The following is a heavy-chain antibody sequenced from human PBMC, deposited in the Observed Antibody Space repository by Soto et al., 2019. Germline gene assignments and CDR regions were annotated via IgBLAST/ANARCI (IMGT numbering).Heavy chain of an antibody. Sequence: GGSLRLSCAASGSTFSSYSMNWVRQAPGKGLEWVSSISSSSYIYYADSVKGRFTISRDNAKNSLYLQMNSLRAEDTAVYYCARDQCDGYNCFGGQGTLVTVSS. J-gene: IGHJ4*02. CDR3: ARDQCDGYNCF. V-gene: IGHV3-21*01. CDR2: ISSSSYI. D-gene: IGHD5-12*01. CDR1: GSTFSSYS.